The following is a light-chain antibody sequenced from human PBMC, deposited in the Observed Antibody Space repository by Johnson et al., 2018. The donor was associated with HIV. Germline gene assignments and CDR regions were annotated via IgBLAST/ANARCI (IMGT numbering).Light chain of an antibody. V-gene: IGLV1-51*01. CDR1: SSNIGRNY. CDR3: ATWDSSLSTYV. Sequence: QSILTQPPSVSAAPGQKVTISCSGSSSNIGRNYVSWYQQLPGTAPKLLIFDNNKRPSGIPDRFSASKSGTSATLGITGLQTGDEADYYCATWDSSLSTYVFGAGTKATVL. CDR2: DNN. J-gene: IGLJ1*01.